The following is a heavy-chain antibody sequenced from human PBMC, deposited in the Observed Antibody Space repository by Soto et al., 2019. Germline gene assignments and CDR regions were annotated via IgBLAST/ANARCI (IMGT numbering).Heavy chain of an antibody. V-gene: IGHV3-23*01. CDR3: VRDFSESGSADGFDY. CDR1: GFTFSTYA. Sequence: EVQLLESGGGLIQPGGSLGLSCAVSGFTFSTYAMLWVRQAPGKGLEWVPVINGPGYSTYYADSVRGRFTISRDNSKNTLYLHMNSLRAEDTAVYYCVRDFSESGSADGFDYWGQGTLVTVSS. D-gene: IGHD3-10*01. J-gene: IGHJ4*02. CDR2: INGPGYST.